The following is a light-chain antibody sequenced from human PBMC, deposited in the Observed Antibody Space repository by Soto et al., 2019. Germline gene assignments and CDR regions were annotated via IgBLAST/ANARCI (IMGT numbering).Light chain of an antibody. J-gene: IGKJ4*01. Sequence: DIQMTQSPSSLSASVGDRVTITCRASQSISSYLNWYQQKPGKAPKALIYAASTLQSGVPSRFSGSGSGRDFTLTINWLQAEDVAVYYCQQYYSIPFTFGGGTKVDIK. CDR2: AAS. V-gene: IGKV1-39*01. CDR3: QQYYSIPFT. CDR1: QSISSY.